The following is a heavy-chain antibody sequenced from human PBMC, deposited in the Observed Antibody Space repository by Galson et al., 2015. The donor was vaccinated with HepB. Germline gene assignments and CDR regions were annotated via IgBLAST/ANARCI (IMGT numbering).Heavy chain of an antibody. CDR3: AREVGSGSEDY. Sequence: SLRLSCAASAFTVSRNYMSWVRQAPGKGLEWVSVIYSGGGTYYADSVQGRFAISRDNSKNTVYLQMNSLRAEDTAVYYCAREVGSGSEDYWGQGTLVTVSS. D-gene: IGHD1-26*01. J-gene: IGHJ4*02. V-gene: IGHV3-66*01. CDR2: IYSGGGT. CDR1: AFTVSRNY.